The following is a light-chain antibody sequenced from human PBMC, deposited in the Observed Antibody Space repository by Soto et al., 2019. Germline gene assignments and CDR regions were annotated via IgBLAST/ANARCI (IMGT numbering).Light chain of an antibody. J-gene: IGKJ4*01. CDR2: GAS. CDR1: QSVRSN. Sequence: EIVMTQSPATLSVSPGERVTLSCRASQSVRSNLAWYQQKPGQVPRVLIYGASTRAIGIPDRFSGSGSGTEFTLTISSLQSEDFAVYYCQHYNNLWGFGGGTKVESK. V-gene: IGKV3-15*01. CDR3: QHYNNLWG.